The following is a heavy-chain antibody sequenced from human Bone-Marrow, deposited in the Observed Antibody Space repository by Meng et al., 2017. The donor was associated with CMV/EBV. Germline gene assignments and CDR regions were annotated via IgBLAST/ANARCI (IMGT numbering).Heavy chain of an antibody. J-gene: IGHJ3*02. CDR3: ARRVGANAFDI. CDR2: IYPGDSDT. CDR1: GYSFTSYW. Sequence: GGSLRLSCKGSGYSFTSYWIGWVRQMPGKGLEWMGIIYPGDSDTRYSPSFQGQVTISADKSISTAYLQWSSLKASDTAMYYCARRVGANAFDICGQGTMVTVSS. D-gene: IGHD1-26*01. V-gene: IGHV5-51*01.